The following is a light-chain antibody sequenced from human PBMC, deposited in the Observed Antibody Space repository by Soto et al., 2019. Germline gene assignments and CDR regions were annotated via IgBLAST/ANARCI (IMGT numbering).Light chain of an antibody. V-gene: IGKV3-11*01. J-gene: IGKJ5*01. Sequence: EIVLTQSPATLSLSPGERSTLSFMASQSVSSYLAWYQQKPGQAPRLLIYDASNRATGIPARFSGSGSGTDFTLTISSLEPEDFAVYYCQQRSNWPPVFGQGTRLEIK. CDR3: QQRSNWPPV. CDR2: DAS. CDR1: QSVSSY.